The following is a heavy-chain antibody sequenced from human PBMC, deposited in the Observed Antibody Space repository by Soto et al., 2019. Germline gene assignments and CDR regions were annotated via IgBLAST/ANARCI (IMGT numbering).Heavy chain of an antibody. CDR2: IYYSGST. CDR1: GGSISSGGYY. CDR3: ARDSSPAGSDY. D-gene: IGHD2-15*01. J-gene: IGHJ4*02. V-gene: IGHV4-31*03. Sequence: PSETLSLTCTVSGGSISSGGYYWSWIRQHPGKGLEWIGYIYYSGSTYYNPSLKSRVTISVDTSKNQFSLKLSSVTAADTAVYYCARDSSPAGSDYWGQGTLVTVSS.